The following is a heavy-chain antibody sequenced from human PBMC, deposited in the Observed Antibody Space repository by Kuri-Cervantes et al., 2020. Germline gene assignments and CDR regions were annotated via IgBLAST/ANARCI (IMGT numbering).Heavy chain of an antibody. V-gene: IGHV1-3*01. Sequence: ASVKVSCKASGYTFTNYAMHWVRQAPGQRLEWMGWINAGSGNTKYSQKFQGRVTITRDTSATTAYMELSSLRSEDTAVYYCAALRGNSADYWGQGTLVTVSS. CDR3: AALRGNSADY. D-gene: IGHD1-7*01. J-gene: IGHJ4*02. CDR2: INAGSGNT. CDR1: GYTFTNYA.